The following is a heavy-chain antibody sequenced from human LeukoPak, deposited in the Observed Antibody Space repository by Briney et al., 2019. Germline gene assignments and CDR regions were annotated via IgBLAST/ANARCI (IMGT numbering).Heavy chain of an antibody. CDR1: GYTFTNYE. CDR2: MNPNSGDR. Sequence: ASVKVSCKASGYTFTNYEINLVRQATGQGLEWMGWMNPNSGDRALAQKFQGRITMTRSTSINTAYMELSSLRPEDTAVYFCARGLGSYDSSELTWPMISFWGQGTLVTVSS. D-gene: IGHD3-22*01. CDR3: ARGLGSYDSSELTWPMISF. V-gene: IGHV1-8*01. J-gene: IGHJ4*02.